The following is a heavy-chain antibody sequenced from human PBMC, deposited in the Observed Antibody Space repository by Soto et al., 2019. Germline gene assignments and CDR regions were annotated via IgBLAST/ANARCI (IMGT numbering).Heavy chain of an antibody. Sequence: GGSLRLSCAASGFTFSIHGMHWVRQTPGKWLEWVAVISNDGNKKYYVESVEGRFSISRDNSKSTVYLQMNNVRVEDTAKYYCAKDKVPYYDFWSGQRWFDPWGQGT. D-gene: IGHD3-3*01. CDR3: AKDKVPYYDFWSGQRWFDP. V-gene: IGHV3-30*18. J-gene: IGHJ5*02. CDR1: GFTFSIHG. CDR2: ISNDGNKK.